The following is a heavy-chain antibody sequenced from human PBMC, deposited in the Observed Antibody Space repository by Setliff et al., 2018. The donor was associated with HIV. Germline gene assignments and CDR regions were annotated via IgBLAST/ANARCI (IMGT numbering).Heavy chain of an antibody. V-gene: IGHV3-30*04. CDR2: ISYDGSNK. D-gene: IGHD3-3*01. J-gene: IGHJ4*02. CDR1: GFTFSSYA. Sequence: PGGSLRLSCAASGFTFSSYAMHWVRQAPGKGLEWVAVISYDGSNKYYADSVKGRFTVSRDNSKSTLYLQMNSLRAEDTATYYCARGTDYDLNFDYWGQGTLVTVSS. CDR3: ARGTDYDLNFDY.